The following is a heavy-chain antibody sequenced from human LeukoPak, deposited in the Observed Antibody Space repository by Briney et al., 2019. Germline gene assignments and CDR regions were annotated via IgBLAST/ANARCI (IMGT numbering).Heavy chain of an antibody. Sequence: ASVKVPCKVSGYTLTELSMHWVRQAPGKGLEWMGGFDPEDGETIYVQKFQGRVTMTEDTSTDTAYMELSSLRSEDTAVYYCATAPDYGGNSNFDYWGQGTLVTVSS. CDR1: GYTLTELS. J-gene: IGHJ4*02. V-gene: IGHV1-24*01. CDR2: FDPEDGET. D-gene: IGHD4-23*01. CDR3: ATAPDYGGNSNFDY.